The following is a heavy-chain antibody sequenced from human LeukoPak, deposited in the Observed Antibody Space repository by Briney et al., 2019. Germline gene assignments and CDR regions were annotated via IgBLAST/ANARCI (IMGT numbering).Heavy chain of an antibody. D-gene: IGHD5-24*01. CDR3: ARGERRDGYTFGY. CDR1: GGSISTYY. V-gene: IGHV4-59*01. CDR2: VYYSGST. J-gene: IGHJ4*02. Sequence: SETLSLTCTVSGGSISTYYWSWIRQPPGKGPDWIGYVYYSGSTNYNPSLKSRVTISLDTSKNQFSLMLSSVTAADTAVYFCARGERRDGYTFGYWGQGTLVTVSS.